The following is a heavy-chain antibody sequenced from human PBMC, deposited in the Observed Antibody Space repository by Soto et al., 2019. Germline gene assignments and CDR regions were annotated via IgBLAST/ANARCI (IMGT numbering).Heavy chain of an antibody. CDR2: ISYDGSNK. J-gene: IGHJ4*02. Sequence: HPGGSLRLSCAASGFTFSRYTIHWVRQAPGKGLEWVAVISYDGSNKYYADSVKGRFTISRDNSKNTLYLQMNSLRVEDTAVYYCARNYDSSGDYRDYWGQGTLVTVSS. D-gene: IGHD3-22*01. V-gene: IGHV3-30-3*01. CDR3: ARNYDSSGDYRDY. CDR1: GFTFSRYT.